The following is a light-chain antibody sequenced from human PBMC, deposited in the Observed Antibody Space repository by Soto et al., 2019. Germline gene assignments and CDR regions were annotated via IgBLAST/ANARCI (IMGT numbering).Light chain of an antibody. Sequence: QSVLTQPASVSGSPGQSITISCTGSSSDVGSYNYVSWYQQHTGKAPKVMIYEVSNRPSGVSNRFSGSKSGNTASLTISGLQAEDEADYYCSSHTSSSTDYVFGTGTKVTVL. V-gene: IGLV2-14*01. CDR3: SSHTSSSTDYV. CDR1: SSDVGSYNY. CDR2: EVS. J-gene: IGLJ1*01.